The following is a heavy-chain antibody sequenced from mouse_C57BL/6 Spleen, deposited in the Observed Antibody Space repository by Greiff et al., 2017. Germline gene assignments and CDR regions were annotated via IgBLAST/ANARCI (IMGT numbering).Heavy chain of an antibody. J-gene: IGHJ2*01. V-gene: IGHV5-6*01. CDR2: ISSGGSYT. CDR3: ARHDYDFDY. Sequence: EVKVVESGGDLVKPGGSLKLSCAASGFTFSSYGMSWVRQTPDKRLEWVATISSGGSYTYYPDSVKGRFTISRDNAKNTLYLQMSSLKSEDTAMYYCARHDYDFDYWGQGTTLTVSS. D-gene: IGHD2-4*01. CDR1: GFTFSSYG.